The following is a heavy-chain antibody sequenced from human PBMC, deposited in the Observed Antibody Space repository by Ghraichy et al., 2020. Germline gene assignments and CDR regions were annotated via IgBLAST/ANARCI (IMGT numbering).Heavy chain of an antibody. J-gene: IGHJ3*02. Sequence: SETLSLTCAVYGGSFSGYYWSWIRQPPGKGLEWIGEINHSGSTNYNPSLMSRVTISVDTSKNQFSLKLSSVTAADTAVYYCARGLGKWLGANDAFDIWGQGTMVTVSS. D-gene: IGHD6-19*01. V-gene: IGHV4-34*01. CDR2: INHSGST. CDR3: ARGLGKWLGANDAFDI. CDR1: GGSFSGYY.